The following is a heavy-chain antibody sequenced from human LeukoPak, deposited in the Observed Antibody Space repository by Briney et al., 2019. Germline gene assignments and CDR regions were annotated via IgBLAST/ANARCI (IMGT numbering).Heavy chain of an antibody. Sequence: PGGSLRLSCVASGFTFGSYAMSWVRQAPGKGLEWVSLISGNGVGTDYADSVKGRFTISRDNSKNTLYLQMNSLRAEDMAVYYCAFRGKVTVTTKGAFDFWGQGTMVTASS. J-gene: IGHJ3*01. CDR1: GFTFGSYA. CDR3: AFRGKVTVTTKGAFDF. CDR2: ISGNGVGT. V-gene: IGHV3-23*01. D-gene: IGHD4-17*01.